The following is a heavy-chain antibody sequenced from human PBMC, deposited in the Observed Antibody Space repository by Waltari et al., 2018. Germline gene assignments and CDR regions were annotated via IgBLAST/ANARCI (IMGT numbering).Heavy chain of an antibody. D-gene: IGHD3-9*01. Sequence: QLQLVESGGGVVQPGRSLSLSCAASGSAFSNYAMHCVRQAPGKGLEWVAVISYDGSNKYYVDSVKGRFTISRDNSKNTLYLQMNSLRAEDTAVYYCARDPVRYFDWPDYWGQGTLVTVSS. J-gene: IGHJ4*02. CDR2: ISYDGSNK. CDR3: ARDPVRYFDWPDY. V-gene: IGHV3-30*04. CDR1: GSAFSNYA.